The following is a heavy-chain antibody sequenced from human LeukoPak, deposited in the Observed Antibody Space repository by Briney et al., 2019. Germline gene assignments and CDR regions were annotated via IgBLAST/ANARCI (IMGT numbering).Heavy chain of an antibody. Sequence: GESLKISCKGSGYSFTSYWIGWVRQMPGKGLEWVSTISGSGGSTYYADSVKGRFTISRDNSKNTPYLQMNSLRAEDTAVYYCAKGGNSYPLGYWGQGTLVTVSS. CDR2: ISGSGGST. CDR1: GYSFTSYW. D-gene: IGHD5-18*01. V-gene: IGHV3-23*01. J-gene: IGHJ4*02. CDR3: AKGGNSYPLGY.